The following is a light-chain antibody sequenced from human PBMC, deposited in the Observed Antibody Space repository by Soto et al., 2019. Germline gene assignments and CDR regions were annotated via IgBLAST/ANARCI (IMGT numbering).Light chain of an antibody. CDR1: SSDVGGYNY. J-gene: IGLJ1*01. V-gene: IGLV2-14*01. CDR2: EVS. Sequence: QSALTQPASMSGSPGQSITISCTGTSSDVGGYNYVSWYQQHPGKAPKLMIYEVSNRPSGVSNRFSGSKSGNTASLTISGLQAEDEADYYCSSYTSSSTLVYVFGTGTKLTVL. CDR3: SSYTSSSTLVYV.